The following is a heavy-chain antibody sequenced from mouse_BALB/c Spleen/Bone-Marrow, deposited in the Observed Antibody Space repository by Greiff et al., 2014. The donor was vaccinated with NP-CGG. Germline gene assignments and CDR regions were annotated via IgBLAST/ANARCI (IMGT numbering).Heavy chain of an antibody. D-gene: IGHD2-4*01. CDR1: GYSFTGYT. CDR3: ARNNDYDEEDYAMDY. CDR2: INPYNGGT. J-gene: IGHJ4*01. Sequence: VHVKQSGPELVKPGASMKISCKASGYSFTGYTMNWVKQSHGKNLEWIGLINPYNGGTSYNQKFKGKATLTVDKSSSTAYMELRSLTSEDSAVYYCARNNDYDEEDYAMDYWGQGTSVTVSS. V-gene: IGHV1-18*01.